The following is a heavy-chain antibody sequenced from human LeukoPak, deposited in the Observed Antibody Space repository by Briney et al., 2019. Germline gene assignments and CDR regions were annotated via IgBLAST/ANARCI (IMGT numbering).Heavy chain of an antibody. CDR1: GYTFTSYG. CDR3: ARVFNPTTVTMEFDWFDP. J-gene: IGHJ5*02. V-gene: IGHV1-69*13. CDR2: IIPIFGTA. Sequence: ASVKVSCKASGYTFTSYGISWVRQAPGQGLEWMGGIIPIFGTANYAQKFQGRVTITADESTSTAYMELSSLRSEDTAVYYCARVFNPTTVTMEFDWFDPWGQGTLVTVSS. D-gene: IGHD4-11*01.